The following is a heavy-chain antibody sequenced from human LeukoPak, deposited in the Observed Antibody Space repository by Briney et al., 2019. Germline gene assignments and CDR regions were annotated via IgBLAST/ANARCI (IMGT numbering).Heavy chain of an antibody. J-gene: IGHJ3*02. CDR2: INPNSGGT. Sequence: AASVKVSCKASGYTFTGYYMHWVRQAPGQGLEWMGWINPNSGGTNYAQKFQGRVTMTRDTSISTAYMELSRLRSDDTAVYYCASTHMELLWFGTNAFDIWGQGTMVTVSS. CDR3: ASTHMELLWFGTNAFDI. V-gene: IGHV1-2*02. CDR1: GYTFTGYY. D-gene: IGHD3-10*01.